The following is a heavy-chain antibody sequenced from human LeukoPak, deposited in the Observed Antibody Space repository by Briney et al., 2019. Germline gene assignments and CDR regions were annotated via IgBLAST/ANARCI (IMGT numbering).Heavy chain of an antibody. CDR1: GFTFNSYA. V-gene: IGHV3-30*04. CDR3: ARCIAAAGFDY. Sequence: GGSLRLSCAASGFTFNSYAVYWVRQAPGKGLEWVAVISYDDSRRYYADSVKGRFTISRDNAKNSLYLQMNSLRAEDTAVYYCARCIAAAGFDYWGQGTLVTVSS. J-gene: IGHJ4*02. D-gene: IGHD6-13*01. CDR2: ISYDDSRR.